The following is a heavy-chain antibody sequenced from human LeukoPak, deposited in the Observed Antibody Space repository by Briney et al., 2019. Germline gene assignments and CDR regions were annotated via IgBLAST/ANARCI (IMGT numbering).Heavy chain of an antibody. V-gene: IGHV1-3*01. J-gene: IGHJ4*02. CDR3: ARARGGSGSYLRFDY. CDR2: INAGSGNT. D-gene: IGHD3-10*01. CDR1: GYTFTSYA. Sequence: ASVKVSCKASGYTFTSYAMHWVRQAPGQRLEWMGWINAGSGNTKYSQKFQGRVTITRDTSASTAYMELSSLRSEDTAVYYCARARGGSGSYLRFDYWGQGTLVTVSS.